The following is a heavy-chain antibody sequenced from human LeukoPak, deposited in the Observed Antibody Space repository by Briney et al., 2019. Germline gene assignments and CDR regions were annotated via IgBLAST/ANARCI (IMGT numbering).Heavy chain of an antibody. D-gene: IGHD2/OR15-2a*01. J-gene: IGHJ4*02. CDR2: ITPDKGKT. CDR3: ARDWGTERIIADN. CDR1: GYTFSRYG. Sequence: ASVKVSCKSSGYTFSRYGISWLRQAPGQDLEWMGWITPDKGKTEYAQKFQDRLTMTTDTSTNTGYMELRNLRSDDTAVYYCARDWGTERIIADNWGQGTLVTVSS. V-gene: IGHV1-18*01.